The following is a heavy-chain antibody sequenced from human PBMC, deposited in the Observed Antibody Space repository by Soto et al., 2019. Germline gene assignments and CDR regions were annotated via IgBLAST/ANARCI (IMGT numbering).Heavy chain of an antibody. CDR3: ARFPYYYDSSGYYFDY. CDR2: INPIIGIA. CDR1: GYTFTSYA. D-gene: IGHD3-22*01. Sequence: ASVKVSCKASGYTFTSYAIHWARQAPGQRLEWMGRINPIIGIANYAQKFQGRVTITADKSTSTAYMELSSLRSEDTAVYYCARFPYYYDSSGYYFDYWGQGTLVTVS. V-gene: IGHV1-69*04. J-gene: IGHJ4*02.